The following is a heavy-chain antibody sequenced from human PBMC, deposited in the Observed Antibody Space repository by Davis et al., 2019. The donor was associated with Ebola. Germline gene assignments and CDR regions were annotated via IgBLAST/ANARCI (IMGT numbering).Heavy chain of an antibody. V-gene: IGHV2-5*01. D-gene: IGHD3-22*01. Sequence: SGPTLVKPTQILTLTCTFSGFSLSSTGVGVGWIRQPPGKALEWLALIYWNDDYRYSPSLKRRLTITKDTSKNQVVLTVTNMDPVDTATYYCAHTWRPYSNYYDSSGYYYGMDVWGQGTTVSVSS. CDR3: AHTWRPYSNYYDSSGYYYGMDV. CDR1: GFSLSSTGVG. J-gene: IGHJ6*02. CDR2: IYWNDDY.